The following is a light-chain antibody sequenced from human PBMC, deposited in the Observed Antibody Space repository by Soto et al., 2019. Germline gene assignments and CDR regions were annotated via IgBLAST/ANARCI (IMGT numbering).Light chain of an antibody. CDR1: SSDVGSYND. CDR3: SYRGGTRPPYV. J-gene: IGLJ1*01. V-gene: IGLV2-23*02. Sequence: QSALTQPASVSGSPGQSITISCTGTSSDVGSYNDASWYQQHPGKAPKLIIYEVTKRPSGVSDRFSGSKSGNTASLTISGLQAEAEADYHCSYRGGTRPPYVFGPGTMVTVL. CDR2: EVT.